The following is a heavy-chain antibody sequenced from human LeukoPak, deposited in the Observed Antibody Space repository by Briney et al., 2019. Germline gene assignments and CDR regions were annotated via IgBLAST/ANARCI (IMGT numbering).Heavy chain of an antibody. CDR1: GHTFTSYG. V-gene: IGHV1-18*01. CDR3: AREAPEAGYSYGYYYYGMDV. Sequence: ASVKVSCKASGHTFTSYGISWVRQAPGQGLEWMGWISAYNGNTNYAQKLQGRVTMTTDTSTSTAYMELRSLRSDDTAVYYCAREAPEAGYSYGYYYYGMDVWGQGTTVTVSS. J-gene: IGHJ6*02. CDR2: ISAYNGNT. D-gene: IGHD5-18*01.